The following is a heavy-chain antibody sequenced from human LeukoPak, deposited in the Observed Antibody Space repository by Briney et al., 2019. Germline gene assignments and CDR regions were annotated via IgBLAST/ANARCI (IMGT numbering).Heavy chain of an antibody. CDR2: IYYSGST. CDR3: ARDRYYYGSGSHYYMDV. Sequence: SETLSLTCTVSGGSISSSSYYWGWIRQPPGKGLEWIGSIYYSGSTSYNPSLKSRVTMSVDTSKNQFSLKLSSVTAADTAVYYCARDRYYYGSGSHYYMDVWGKGTTVTISS. D-gene: IGHD3-10*01. CDR1: GGSISSSSYY. V-gene: IGHV4-39*07. J-gene: IGHJ6*03.